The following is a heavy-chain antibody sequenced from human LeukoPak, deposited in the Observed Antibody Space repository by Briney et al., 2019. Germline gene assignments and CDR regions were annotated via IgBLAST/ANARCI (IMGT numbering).Heavy chain of an antibody. CDR1: GFTFSSYS. Sequence: GGSLRLSCAASGFTFSSYSMNWVRQAPGKGLEWVSSISSSSSYIYYADSVKGRFTISRDNAKNSLYLQMNSLRAEDTAVYYWARNYGGNSGPIDYWGQGTLVTVSS. J-gene: IGHJ4*02. CDR3: ARNYGGNSGPIDY. V-gene: IGHV3-21*01. CDR2: ISSSSSYI. D-gene: IGHD4-23*01.